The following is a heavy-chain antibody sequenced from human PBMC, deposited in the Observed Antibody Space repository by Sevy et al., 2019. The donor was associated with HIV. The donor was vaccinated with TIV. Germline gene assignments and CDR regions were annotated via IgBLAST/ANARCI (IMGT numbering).Heavy chain of an antibody. J-gene: IGHJ3*02. D-gene: IGHD1-26*01. CDR2: TYYRSKWYN. CDR1: GDSVSSNSAA. V-gene: IGHV6-1*01. Sequence: SQTLSVTCAISGDSVSSNSAAWNWITQSPSRGLEWLGRTYYRSKWYNDYAVSVKSRITINPDTSKNQFSLQLNSVTPEDTAVYYCARWWELRYDAFDIWGQGTMVTVSS. CDR3: ARWWELRYDAFDI.